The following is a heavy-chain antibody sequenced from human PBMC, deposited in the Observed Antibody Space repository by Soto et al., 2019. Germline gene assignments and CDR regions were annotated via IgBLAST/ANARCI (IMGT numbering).Heavy chain of an antibody. V-gene: IGHV1-69*12. CDR1: GDTFSSYT. Sequence: QVQLVQSGAEVKKPGSSVMVSCKASGDTFSSYTISWVRQAPGQGLEWMGGIIPIFGTANYAQKFQGRVTITADESTSTAYMELSSLRSEDTAVYYCARGNHRWLQLWYFDLWGRGTLVTVSS. CDR3: ARGNHRWLQLWYFDL. J-gene: IGHJ2*01. D-gene: IGHD5-12*01. CDR2: IIPIFGTA.